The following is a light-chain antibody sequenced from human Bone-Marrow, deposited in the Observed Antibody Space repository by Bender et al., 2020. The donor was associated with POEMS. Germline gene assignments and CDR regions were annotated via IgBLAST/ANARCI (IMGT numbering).Light chain of an antibody. V-gene: IGLV2-18*02. CDR2: EVN. CDR1: SSDIGSYNR. J-gene: IGLJ2*01. Sequence: QSALTQPPSVSGSPGQSVTISCTGTSSDIGSYNRVSWYQQAPGTAPRLMIYEVNNRPSGVPDRFSGSKSGNTASLTISGLQAEDEADYYCSSYTSTSTRLVFGGGTKLTVL. CDR3: SSYTSTSTRLV.